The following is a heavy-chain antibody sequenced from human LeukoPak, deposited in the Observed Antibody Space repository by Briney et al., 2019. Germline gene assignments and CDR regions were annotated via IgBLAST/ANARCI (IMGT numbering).Heavy chain of an antibody. Sequence: PGGSLRLSCAASGFSFTTYGFHWVRQAPGKGLEWVAVIWYDGSKQYYADSVKGRFTFSRDDSQNMLYLQMNSLRAEDTAIYYCARDDYSAGSCYLKWFDPWGQGTLVTVSS. CDR3: ARDDYSAGSCYLKWFDP. CDR2: IWYDGSKQ. J-gene: IGHJ5*02. D-gene: IGHD4/OR15-4a*01. CDR1: GFSFTTYG. V-gene: IGHV3-33*01.